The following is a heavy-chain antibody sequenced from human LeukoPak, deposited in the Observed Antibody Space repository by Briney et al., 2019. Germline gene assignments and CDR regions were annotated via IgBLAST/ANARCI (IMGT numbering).Heavy chain of an antibody. V-gene: IGHV1-69*13. CDR1: GGTFSSYA. D-gene: IGHD1-26*01. CDR2: TIPIFGTA. J-gene: IGHJ5*02. Sequence: GASVTVSCTASGGTFSSYAISWVRQAPGQGLEWMGGTIPIFGTANYAQKFQGRVTITADESTSTAYMELSSLRSEDTAVYYCARGGIVGATIDWFDPWGQGTLVTVSS. CDR3: ARGGIVGATIDWFDP.